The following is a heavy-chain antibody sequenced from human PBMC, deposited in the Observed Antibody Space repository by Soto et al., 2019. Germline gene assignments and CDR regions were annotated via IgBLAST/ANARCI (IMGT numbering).Heavy chain of an antibody. V-gene: IGHV3-23*01. CDR2: ISGSGGST. D-gene: IGHD3-3*01. J-gene: IGHJ6*02. Sequence: EVQLLESGGGLVQPGGSLRLSCAASGFTFSSYAMSWVRQAPGKGLEWVSAISGSGGSTYYADSVKGRFTISRDNSKNTLYLQMNSLRAEDTAVYYCAKVEGGYNFWSGYYSDYYGMDVWGQGTTVTVSS. CDR1: GFTFSSYA. CDR3: AKVEGGYNFWSGYYSDYYGMDV.